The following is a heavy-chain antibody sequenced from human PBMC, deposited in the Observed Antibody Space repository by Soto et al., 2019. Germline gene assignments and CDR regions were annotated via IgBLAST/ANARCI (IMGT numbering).Heavy chain of an antibody. J-gene: IGHJ5*02. CDR2: ISSSSSYI. Sequence: PGGSLRLSCAASGFTFSSYSMNWVRQAPGKGLEWVSSISSSSSYIYYADSVKGRFTISRDNAKNSLYLQMNSLRAEDTAVYYCARAPRDIVLMVYATNENWFDPWGQGTL. CDR1: GFTFSSYS. CDR3: ARAPRDIVLMVYATNENWFDP. V-gene: IGHV3-21*01. D-gene: IGHD2-8*01.